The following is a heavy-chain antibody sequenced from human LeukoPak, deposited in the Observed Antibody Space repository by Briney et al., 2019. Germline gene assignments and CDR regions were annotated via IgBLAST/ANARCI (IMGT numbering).Heavy chain of an antibody. V-gene: IGHV4-39*07. CDR3: ARAGGYYSSTSCYYMDV. D-gene: IGHD2-2*01. CDR1: GGSISSSSYY. Sequence: SETLSPTCTVSGGSISSSSYYWGWIRQPPGKGLEWIGSIYHSGSTYYNPSLKSRVTISVDRSKNQFSLKLSSVTAADTAVYYCARAGGYYSSTSCYYMDVWGKGTTVTVSS. CDR2: IYHSGST. J-gene: IGHJ6*03.